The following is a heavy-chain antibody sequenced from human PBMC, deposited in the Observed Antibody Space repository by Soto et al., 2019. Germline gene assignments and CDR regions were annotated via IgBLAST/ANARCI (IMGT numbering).Heavy chain of an antibody. CDR2: IIPIFGTA. CDR3: ARGPDTAMVDFDY. Sequence: ASVKVSCKASGGTFSSYAISWVRQAPGQGLEWMGGIIPIFGTANYAQKFQGRVTITADESTSTAYMELSSLRSEDTAVYYCARGPDTAMVDFDYWGQGTLVTVSS. D-gene: IGHD5-18*01. J-gene: IGHJ4*02. CDR1: GGTFSSYA. V-gene: IGHV1-69*13.